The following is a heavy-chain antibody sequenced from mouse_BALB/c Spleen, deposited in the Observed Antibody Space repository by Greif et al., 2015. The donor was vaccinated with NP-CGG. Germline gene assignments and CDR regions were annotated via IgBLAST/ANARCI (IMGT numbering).Heavy chain of an antibody. CDR1: GYTFTSYW. J-gene: IGHJ2*01. Sequence: QVQLQQSGAELAKPGASAKMSCKASGYTFTSYWMHWVKQRPGQGLEWIGYINPSTGCTEYNQKFKDKATLTADKSSSTAYMQLSSLTSEDSAVYYCAIYDGYYFDYWGQGTTLTVSP. D-gene: IGHD2-3*01. CDR3: AIYDGYYFDY. CDR2: INPSTGCT. V-gene: IGHV1-7*01.